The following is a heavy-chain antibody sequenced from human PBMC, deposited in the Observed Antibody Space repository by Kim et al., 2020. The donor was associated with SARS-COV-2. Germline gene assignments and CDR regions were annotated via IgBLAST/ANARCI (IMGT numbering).Heavy chain of an antibody. Sequence: SETLSLTFTATADSTSSYYWSWIRKPPGKGLEWIGYIYDSERTNYNPSLKSRVSISVDTSKNQFSLKLSSVTAADTAVYYCARAYDFWTNFYTTSPEGYYSGMDVLGHLTTVTVSS. CDR2: IYDSERT. D-gene: IGHD3-3*01. J-gene: IGHJ6*02. CDR3: ARAYDFWTNFYTTSPEGYYSGMDV. CDR1: ADSTSSYY. V-gene: IGHV4-59*13.